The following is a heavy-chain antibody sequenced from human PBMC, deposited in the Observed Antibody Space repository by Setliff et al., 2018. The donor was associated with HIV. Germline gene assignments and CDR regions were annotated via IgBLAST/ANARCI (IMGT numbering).Heavy chain of an antibody. J-gene: IGHJ4*02. V-gene: IGHV3-21*01. D-gene: IGHD3-10*01. CDR3: ARYGSGRKYRDPFDN. CDR1: GFTFSSYT. CDR2: ISDSSTYI. Sequence: GGSLRLSCAASGFTFSSYTMNWVRQAPGKGLEWVSSISDSSTYIYYADSLKGRFTISRDNARNSLYLQMNSLRAEDTAVYYCARYGSGRKYRDPFDNWGPGTLVTVSS.